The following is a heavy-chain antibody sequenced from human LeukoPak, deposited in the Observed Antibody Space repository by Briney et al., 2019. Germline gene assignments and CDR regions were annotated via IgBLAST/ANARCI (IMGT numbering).Heavy chain of an antibody. CDR2: IIPIFGTA. CDR3: ARDFEGITIFGVVTQDYYYYGMDV. J-gene: IGHJ6*02. D-gene: IGHD3-3*01. V-gene: IGHV1-69*13. Sequence: SVKVSCKASGGTFSSYAISWVRQAPGQGLEWMGGIIPIFGTANYAQKFQGRVTITADESTSTANMELSSLRSEDTAVYYCARDFEGITIFGVVTQDYYYYGMDVWGQGTTVTVS. CDR1: GGTFSSYA.